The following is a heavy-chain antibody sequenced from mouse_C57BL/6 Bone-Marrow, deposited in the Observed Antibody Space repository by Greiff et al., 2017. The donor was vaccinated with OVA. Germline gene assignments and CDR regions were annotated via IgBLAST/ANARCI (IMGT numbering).Heavy chain of an antibody. J-gene: IGHJ4*01. CDR1: GFTFTDYY. CDR2: IRNKANGYTT. D-gene: IGHD2-4*01. V-gene: IGHV7-3*01. CDR3: ARYRDYDYAYYAMDY. Sequence: EVHLVESGGGLVQPGGSLSLSCAASGFTFTDYYMSWVRQPPGKALEWLGFIRNKANGYTTEYSASVKGRFTISRDNSQSILYLQMNALRAEDSATYYCARYRDYDYAYYAMDYWGQGTSVTVSS.